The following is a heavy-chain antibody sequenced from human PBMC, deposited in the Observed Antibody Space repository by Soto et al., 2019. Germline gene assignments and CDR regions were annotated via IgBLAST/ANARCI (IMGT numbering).Heavy chain of an antibody. CDR1: GFTVSSNY. D-gene: IGHD6-6*01. J-gene: IGHJ4*02. CDR2: IYSGGST. V-gene: IGHV3-53*01. Sequence: GGSLRLSCAASGFTVSSNYMSWVRQAPGKGLEWVSVIYSGGSTYYADSVKGRFTISRDNSKNTLYLQMNSLRAEDTAVYYCARDFYSSSSRGAAHHQYYFDYWGQGTLVTVSS. CDR3: ARDFYSSSSRGAAHHQYYFDY.